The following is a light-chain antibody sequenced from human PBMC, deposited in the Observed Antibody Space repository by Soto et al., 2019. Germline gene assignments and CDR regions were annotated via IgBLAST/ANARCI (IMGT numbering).Light chain of an antibody. CDR3: QQYVSITLP. V-gene: IGKV3-20*01. CDR2: AAS. CDR1: RSVGAY. J-gene: IGKJ4*01. Sequence: EIVLTQSPGTLSLSPGERATLSCRASRSVGAYLAWYQQSPGLAPRLLIYAASSRATGIPDRFSGSGSGTDFTLTISRLEPEDSAVYYCQQYVSITLPFGGGTKVDIX.